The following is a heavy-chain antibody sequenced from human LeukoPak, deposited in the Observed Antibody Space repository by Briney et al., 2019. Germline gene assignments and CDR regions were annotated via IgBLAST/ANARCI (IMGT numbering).Heavy chain of an antibody. CDR2: INSDGSST. D-gene: IGHD6-19*01. CDR3: ARDPGYSSGWTRGMDV. J-gene: IGHJ6*02. CDR1: GFTFSSYW. V-gene: IGHV3-74*01. Sequence: PGGSLRLSCAASGFTFSSYWMHWVRQAPGKGLVWVSRINSDGSSTSYADSVKGRFTISRDNAKNSLYLQMNSLRAEDTAVYYCARDPGYSSGWTRGMDVWGQGTTVTVSS.